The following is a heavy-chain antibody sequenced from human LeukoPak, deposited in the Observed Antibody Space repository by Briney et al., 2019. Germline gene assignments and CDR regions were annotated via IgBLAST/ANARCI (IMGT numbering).Heavy chain of an antibody. D-gene: IGHD6-19*01. Sequence: GGSLRLSCAASGFTFTIYAMTWVRQAPGKGLEWVSAISGSGGSTYYADSVKGRFTISRDNSKNTLYLQMNSLRSEDTAVYYCAKDYFRYSSGWCPNYWGQGTLVTVSS. J-gene: IGHJ4*02. CDR3: AKDYFRYSSGWCPNY. CDR1: GFTFTIYA. CDR2: ISGSGGST. V-gene: IGHV3-23*01.